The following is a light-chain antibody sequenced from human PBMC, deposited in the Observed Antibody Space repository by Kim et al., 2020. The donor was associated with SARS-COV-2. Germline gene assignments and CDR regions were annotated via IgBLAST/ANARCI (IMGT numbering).Light chain of an antibody. Sequence: GQSINISCTGTSSDVGGYNYGSWYKQHPGKAPQLMIYDVSNRPSGVSNRFSGAKSGNTASLSISGLQAEDEADYYCSSYTSISTRVFGTGTKGTVL. CDR1: SSDVGGYNY. J-gene: IGLJ1*01. CDR3: SSYTSISTRV. V-gene: IGLV2-14*03. CDR2: DVS.